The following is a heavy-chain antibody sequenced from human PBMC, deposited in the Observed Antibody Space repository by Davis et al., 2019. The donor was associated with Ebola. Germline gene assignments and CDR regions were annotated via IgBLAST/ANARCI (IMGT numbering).Heavy chain of an antibody. D-gene: IGHD5-18*01. J-gene: IGHJ4*02. Sequence: GGSLRLSCAGSGFTFEDNAMHWVRQAPGKGLEWVSGVSWNSGRIGYVDSVKGRFTISRDNAKNSLYLQMNTLRVEDTAIYYCVPGTWIRGQGTLVTVSS. V-gene: IGHV3-9*01. CDR3: VPGTWI. CDR1: GFTFEDNA. CDR2: VSWNSGRI.